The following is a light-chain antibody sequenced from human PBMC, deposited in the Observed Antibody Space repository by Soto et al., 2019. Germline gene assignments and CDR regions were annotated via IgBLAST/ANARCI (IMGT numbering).Light chain of an antibody. CDR1: SSNIGSNT. CDR3: AAWDDSLNGVV. V-gene: IGLV1-44*01. CDR2: SNN. Sequence: QAVVTQPPSASGTPGQRVTISCSGSSSNIGSNTVNWYQQLPGAAPKLLIYSNNQRPSGVPDRFSGSRSGTSGSLAISGLQSEDEADYYCAAWDDSLNGVVFGGGTKVTVL. J-gene: IGLJ2*01.